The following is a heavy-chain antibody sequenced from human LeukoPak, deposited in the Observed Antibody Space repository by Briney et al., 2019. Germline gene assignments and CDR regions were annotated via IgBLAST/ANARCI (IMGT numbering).Heavy chain of an antibody. D-gene: IGHD6-25*01. Sequence: SETLSLTCTVSGGSISSYYWSWIRQPPGKGLEWIGSIYYSGSTYYNPSLKSRVTISVDTSKNQFSLKLSSVTAADTAVYYCARDPFGSDDAFDIWGQGTMVTVSS. CDR1: GGSISSYY. CDR2: IYYSGST. V-gene: IGHV4-59*12. J-gene: IGHJ3*02. CDR3: ARDPFGSDDAFDI.